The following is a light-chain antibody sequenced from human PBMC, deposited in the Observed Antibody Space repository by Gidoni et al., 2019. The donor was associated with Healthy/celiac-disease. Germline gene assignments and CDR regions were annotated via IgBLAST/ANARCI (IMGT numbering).Light chain of an antibody. CDR3: QQYGSSPPFT. Sequence: IVLTQSPATLSLSPGERATLSCRASQSVSSSDLAWYQQKPGQAPRLLLYGASSRATGIPDRVSGSGSGTDFTLTISRLESEDFAVYYCQQYGSSPPFTFGPGTKVDIK. V-gene: IGKV3-20*01. J-gene: IGKJ3*01. CDR2: GAS. CDR1: QSVSSSD.